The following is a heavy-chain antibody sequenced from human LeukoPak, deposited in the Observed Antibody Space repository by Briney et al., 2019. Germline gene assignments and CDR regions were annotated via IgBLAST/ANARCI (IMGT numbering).Heavy chain of an antibody. D-gene: IGHD6-19*01. CDR2: IKQDGSEI. CDR1: GFTFSLYW. J-gene: IGHJ4*02. CDR3: ARGGWYYFDY. V-gene: IGHV3-7*04. Sequence: GGSLRLSCAASGFTFSLYWMSWVRQAPGKGLEWVACIKQDGSEIYYVDSVKGRFTISRDNAKNSLYLQMNSLRAEDTAVYYCARGGWYYFDYWGQGTLVTVPS.